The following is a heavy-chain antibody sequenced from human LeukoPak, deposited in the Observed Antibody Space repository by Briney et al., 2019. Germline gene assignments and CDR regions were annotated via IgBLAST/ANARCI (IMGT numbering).Heavy chain of an antibody. Sequence: PSETLSLTCTVSGGSISSYYWSWIRQPPGKGLEWIGYIYYSGSTNYNPSLKSRVTISVDTSKNQFSLKLSSVTAADTAVYYCASAPYDSSGYYFTGFDYWGQGTLVTVSS. CDR1: GGSISSYY. D-gene: IGHD3-22*01. CDR3: ASAPYDSSGYYFTGFDY. CDR2: IYYSGST. J-gene: IGHJ4*02. V-gene: IGHV4-59*01.